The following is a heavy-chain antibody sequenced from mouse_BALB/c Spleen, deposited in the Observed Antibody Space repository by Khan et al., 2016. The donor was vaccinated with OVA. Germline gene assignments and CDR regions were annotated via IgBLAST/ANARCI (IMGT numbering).Heavy chain of an antibody. CDR3: AMGRTY. J-gene: IGHJ3*01. D-gene: IGHD4-1*01. CDR2: ISYSGRT. V-gene: IGHV3-2*02. CDR1: GYSITSDYA. Sequence: EVQLLESGPGLVKPSQSLSLTCTVTGYSITSDYAWNWIRQFPGNKLEWMGYISYSGRTSYNPSLKSRISVTRDTSKNKFFLQLNSVTTEDTATYYCAMGRTYWGQGTLVTVSA.